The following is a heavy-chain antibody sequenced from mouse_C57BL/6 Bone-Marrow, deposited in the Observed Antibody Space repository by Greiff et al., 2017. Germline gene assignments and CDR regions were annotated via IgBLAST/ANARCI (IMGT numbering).Heavy chain of an antibody. CDR2: IDPANGNT. J-gene: IGHJ2*01. CDR1: GFNIKNTY. V-gene: IGHV14-3*01. CDR3: ARPSTVVASYYFDY. D-gene: IGHD1-1*01. Sequence: VHVKQSVAELVRPGASVKLSCTASGFNIKNTYMHWVKQRPEQGLEWIGRIDPANGNTKYAPKFQGKATITADTSSNTAYLQLSSLTSEDTAIYYCARPSTVVASYYFDYWGQGTTLTVSS.